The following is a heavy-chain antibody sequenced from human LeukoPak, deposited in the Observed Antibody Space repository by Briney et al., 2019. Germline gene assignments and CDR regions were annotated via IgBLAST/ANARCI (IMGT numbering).Heavy chain of an antibody. V-gene: IGHV3-66*01. D-gene: IGHD1-26*01. CDR2: IYSGGHT. J-gene: IGHJ4*02. CDR3: ARRLEYSGSKGVFDY. Sequence: GGSLRLSCAASEFTFSSYAMQWVRQAPGKGLEWVSIIYSGGHTDYADSVKGRFTISRDNSKNTLYLQMNSLRAEDTAVYYCARRLEYSGSKGVFDYWGQGTLVTVSS. CDR1: EFTFSSYA.